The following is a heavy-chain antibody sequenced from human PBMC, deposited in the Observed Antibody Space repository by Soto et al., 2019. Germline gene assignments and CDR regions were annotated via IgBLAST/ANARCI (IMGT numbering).Heavy chain of an antibody. J-gene: IGHJ4*02. CDR3: ARDLNSSGYYYRTLGY. CDR2: ISAYNGNT. Sequence: GASVKVSCKASGYTFTSYGISWVRQAPGQGLEWMGWISAYNGNTNYAQKLQGRVTMTTDTSTSTAYMELRSLRSDDTAVYYWARDLNSSGYYYRTLGYWGQGTLVTVSS. V-gene: IGHV1-18*01. D-gene: IGHD3-22*01. CDR1: GYTFTSYG.